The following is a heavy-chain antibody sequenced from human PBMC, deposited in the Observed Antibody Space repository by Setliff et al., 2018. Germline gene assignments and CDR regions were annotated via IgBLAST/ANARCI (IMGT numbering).Heavy chain of an antibody. CDR3: ARAGGGSSFTAYYYYYYMDV. D-gene: IGHD6-13*01. J-gene: IGHJ6*03. Sequence: PSETLSLTCTVSGGPISSYYWSWIRQPAGKGLEWIGRISTSGGTNYNPSLKSRVTMSVDTSKNQFSLKLSSVTAADTAVYYCARAGGGSSFTAYYYYYYMDVWGKGTTVTVSS. CDR2: ISTSGGT. CDR1: GGPISSYY. V-gene: IGHV4-4*07.